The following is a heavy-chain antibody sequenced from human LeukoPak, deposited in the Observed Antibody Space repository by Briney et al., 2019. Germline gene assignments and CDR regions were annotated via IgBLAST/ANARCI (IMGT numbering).Heavy chain of an antibody. CDR1: GGTFNKCA. CDR3: VSSSGFLEWFVDY. CDR2: IIPVFRTT. D-gene: IGHD3-3*01. V-gene: IGHV1-69*13. J-gene: IGHJ4*02. Sequence: SVKVFCKASGGTFNKCAFGWVRQAPGQGLGWMGGIIPVFRTTNYAQTFQGRVTITADESTSTAYMELSSLRPEDTAVYYCVSSSGFLEWFVDYWGQGTRVTVSS.